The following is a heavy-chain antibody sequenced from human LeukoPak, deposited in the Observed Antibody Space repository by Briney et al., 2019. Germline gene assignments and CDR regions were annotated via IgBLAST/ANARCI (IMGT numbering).Heavy chain of an antibody. V-gene: IGHV3-23*01. D-gene: IGHD2-8*01. J-gene: IGHJ6*02. Sequence: PGGSLRLSCAASGFTFSSYAMHWVRQAPGKGLEWVSDISSSGGSTYYADSVKGRFTISRDNSKNTLYVQMNSLRAEDTAIYYCAKLKDIELGWGIDIWGQGTTVTVS. CDR2: ISSSGGST. CDR1: GFTFSSYA. CDR3: AKLKDIELGWGIDI.